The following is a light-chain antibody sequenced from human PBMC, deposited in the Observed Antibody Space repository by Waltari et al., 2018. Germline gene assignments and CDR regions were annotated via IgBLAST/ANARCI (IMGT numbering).Light chain of an antibody. CDR3: ATWDDNLSAWV. J-gene: IGLJ3*02. V-gene: IGLV1-47*01. CDR2: RSD. CDR1: SSNLANTS. Sequence: QSVLTQPPSASGTPGQKVTMPCSGGSSNLANTSVLWYEQLPGTAPRLLVYRSDERPSGVPDRFSGSKSGTSASLAISGLRSEDEADYYCATWDDNLSAWVFGGGTKLTVL.